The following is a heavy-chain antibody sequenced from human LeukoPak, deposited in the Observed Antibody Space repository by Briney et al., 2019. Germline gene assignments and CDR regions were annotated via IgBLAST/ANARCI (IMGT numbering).Heavy chain of an antibody. CDR1: GGSLSTFY. CDR2: IYYNGIT. V-gene: IGHV4-59*01. D-gene: IGHD5-18*01. CDR3: AREAMYSYGNNFDY. Sequence: PSETLSLTCSVSGGSLSTFYWTWIRQSPGKGLEWIGYIYYNGITNYNLSLKSRVTISLDTSRNLFSLKLSSVTAADTAVYHCAREAMYSYGNNFDYWGQGTLVAVSS. J-gene: IGHJ4*02.